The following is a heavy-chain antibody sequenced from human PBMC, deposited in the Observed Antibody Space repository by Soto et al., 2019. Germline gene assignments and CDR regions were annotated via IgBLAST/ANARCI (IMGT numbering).Heavy chain of an antibody. D-gene: IGHD3-16*02. J-gene: IGHJ6*03. CDR2: IYYSGST. CDR1: GCSISSGGYY. CDR3: ARARGDYIWGSYRLGYYYYMDV. V-gene: IGHV4-31*03. Sequence: SETLSLTCTVSGCSISSGGYYWSWIRQHPGKGLEWIGYIYYSGSTYYNPSLKSRVTISVDTSKNQFSLKLSSVTAADTAVYYCARARGDYIWGSYRLGYYYYMDVWGKGTTVTVSS.